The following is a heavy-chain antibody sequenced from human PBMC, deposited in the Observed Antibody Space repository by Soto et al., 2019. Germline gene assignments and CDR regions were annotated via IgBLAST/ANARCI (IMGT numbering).Heavy chain of an antibody. D-gene: IGHD3-10*01. Sequence: QVQLEQSGAEVKKPGSSVKISCKASGGTLSDHGVSWLRQAPGQGLEWVGGTIPVFNTAKYAPKFQGRGTIAADKSTNIAYMELGTLRPDDTAFYYCSRGVYGSGNYSTGPSAIDIWGQATLVIVSS. CDR2: TIPVFNTA. V-gene: IGHV1-69*06. CDR1: GGTLSDHG. CDR3: SRGVYGSGNYSTGPSAIDI. J-gene: IGHJ3*02.